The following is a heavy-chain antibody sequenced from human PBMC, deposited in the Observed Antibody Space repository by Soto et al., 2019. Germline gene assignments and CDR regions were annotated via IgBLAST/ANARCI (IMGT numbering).Heavy chain of an antibody. D-gene: IGHD5-18*01. CDR2: IYNSGRT. CDR3: ERMGADRWWIRGWFDY. J-gene: IGHJ4*02. Sequence: SETLSLTCAVSGGSISSSKWCSWVRHPPGKGLEWIGEIYNSGRTNYTKSIKSRVTISVDKSKNQLSLKLRSVTAEDTEVYYCERMGADRWWIRGWFDYWGQGTLVTVSS. CDR1: GGSISSSKW. V-gene: IGHV4-4*02.